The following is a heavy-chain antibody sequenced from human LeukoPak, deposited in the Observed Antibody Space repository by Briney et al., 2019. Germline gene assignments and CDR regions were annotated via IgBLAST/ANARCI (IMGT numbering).Heavy chain of an antibody. CDR2: IYTSGST. D-gene: IGHD6-19*01. Sequence: SETLSLTCTVSGGSISSGSYYWSWIRQPAGKGVEWIGRIYTSGSTNYNPSLKSRVTTSVDTSKNQFSLKLSSVTAADTAVYYCARDSSGWYLPWFDPWGQGTLVTVSS. CDR1: GGSISSGSYY. J-gene: IGHJ5*02. V-gene: IGHV4-61*02. CDR3: ARDSSGWYLPWFDP.